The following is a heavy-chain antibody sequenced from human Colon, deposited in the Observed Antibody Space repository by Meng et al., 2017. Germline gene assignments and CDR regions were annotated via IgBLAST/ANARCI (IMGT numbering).Heavy chain of an antibody. CDR1: GGSINSADYY. D-gene: IGHD2-2*01. V-gene: IGHV4-30-4*01. CDR2: IHSSGNT. J-gene: IGHJ4*02. CDR3: ARNPVIPDARTFDF. Sequence: QVQLQESGPGAVKPSQTLSPTCTISGGSINSADYYWNWIRQSPGKGLEWLGYIHSSGNTYYTPSLKSRLTMSLDTSKNQFSLRLTSVTAADTAVYYCARNPVIPDARTFDFWGQGALVTVSS.